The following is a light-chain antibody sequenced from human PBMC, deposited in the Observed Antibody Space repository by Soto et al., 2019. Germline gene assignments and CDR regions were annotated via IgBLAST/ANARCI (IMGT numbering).Light chain of an antibody. V-gene: IGKV1-12*01. CDR1: QGVRSW. J-gene: IGKJ2*01. CDR2: AAS. CDR3: QQTDSLPYT. Sequence: DIQMTQSPSSVSASVGDRVTITCRASQGVRSWLAWYQQKPGKAPKLLISAASSLQSGVPSRFSGSGSGSDFTLIISSLQPEDFATYYCQQTDSLPYTFGQGPKLEIK.